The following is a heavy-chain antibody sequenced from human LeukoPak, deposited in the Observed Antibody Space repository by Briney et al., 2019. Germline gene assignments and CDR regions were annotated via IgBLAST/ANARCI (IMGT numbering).Heavy chain of an antibody. CDR3: ARGLGRLSIAAAGPNWFDP. Sequence: TSETLSLTCAVYGGSFSGYYWSWIRQPPGKGLEWIGEINHSGSTNYNPSLKSRVTISVDTSKNQFSLKLSSVTAADTAVYYCARGLGRLSIAAAGPNWFDPWGQGTLVTVSS. CDR2: INHSGST. V-gene: IGHV4-34*01. CDR1: GGSFSGYY. D-gene: IGHD6-13*01. J-gene: IGHJ5*02.